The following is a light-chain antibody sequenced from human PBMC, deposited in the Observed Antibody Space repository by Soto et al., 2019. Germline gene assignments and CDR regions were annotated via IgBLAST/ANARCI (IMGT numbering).Light chain of an antibody. Sequence: EIVMTQSPATLSVSPGERATLSCRASQSVGANLAWYQHKPGQAPRLLIYGASTRATGVPARFSGSGSGTEFTLAISSLQSEDFAVYYCQQFHDWPQTFGQGTKVDI. V-gene: IGKV3-15*01. CDR2: GAS. J-gene: IGKJ1*01. CDR3: QQFHDWPQT. CDR1: QSVGAN.